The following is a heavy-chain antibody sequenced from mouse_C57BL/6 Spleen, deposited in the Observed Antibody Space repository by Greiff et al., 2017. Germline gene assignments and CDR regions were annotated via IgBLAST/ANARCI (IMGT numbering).Heavy chain of an antibody. CDR2: IYPSDSET. D-gene: IGHD1-1*01. CDR3: ARSHYYGSTHYFDY. CDR1: GYTFTSYW. Sequence: VQLQQPGAELVRPGSSVKLSCKASGYTFTSYWMDWVKQRPGQGLEWIGNIYPSDSETHYNQKFKDKATLTVDKSSSTAYMQLSSLTSEDSAVYYCARSHYYGSTHYFDYWGQGTTLTVSS. J-gene: IGHJ2*01. V-gene: IGHV1-61*01.